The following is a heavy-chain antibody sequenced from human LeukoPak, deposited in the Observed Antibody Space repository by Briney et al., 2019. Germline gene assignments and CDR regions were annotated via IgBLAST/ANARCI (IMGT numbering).Heavy chain of an antibody. CDR1: GYTFTSYG. CDR2: ISAYNGNT. Sequence: ASVKVSCKASGYTFTSYGISWVRQAPGQGLEWMGWISAYNGNTNYAQKLQGRVTMTTDTSTSTAYMELRSLRSDDTAVYYCARDPRSFDRSSTSSLLDYWGQGTLVTVSS. J-gene: IGHJ4*02. CDR3: ARDPRSFDRSSTSSLLDY. V-gene: IGHV1-18*01. D-gene: IGHD2-2*01.